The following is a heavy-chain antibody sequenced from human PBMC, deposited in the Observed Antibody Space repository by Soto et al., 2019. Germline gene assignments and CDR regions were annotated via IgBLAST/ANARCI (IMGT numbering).Heavy chain of an antibody. J-gene: IGHJ6*02. CDR1: GYSFTSYW. CDR2: IDPSDSYT. CDR3: ASRRVQDTFSAGAYYGMDV. V-gene: IGHV5-10-1*01. Sequence: GESLKISCKGSGYSFTSYWISWVRQMPGKGLEWMGRIDPSDSYTNYSPSFQGHVTISADKSISTAYLQWSSLKASDTAMYYCASRRVQDTFSAGAYYGMDVWGQGTTVTVSS. D-gene: IGHD3-16*01.